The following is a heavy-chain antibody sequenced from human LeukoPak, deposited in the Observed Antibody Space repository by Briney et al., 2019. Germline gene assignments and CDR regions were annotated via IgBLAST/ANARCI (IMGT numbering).Heavy chain of an antibody. V-gene: IGHV3-30-3*01. D-gene: IGHD1-14*01. Sequence: PGRSLRLSCAASGFTFSIYAIHWVRQAPGKGLEWVAVISYDGTNKYFADSVKGRFTISRDNSKNTLYLQMNSLRAEDTAVYYCARDIHDRTDYFYYYMDVWGKGTTVTVSS. CDR1: GFTFSIYA. CDR3: ARDIHDRTDYFYYYMDV. CDR2: ISYDGTNK. J-gene: IGHJ6*03.